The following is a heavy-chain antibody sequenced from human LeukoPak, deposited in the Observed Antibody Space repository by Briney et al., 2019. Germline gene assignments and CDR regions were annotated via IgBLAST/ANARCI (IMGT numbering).Heavy chain of an antibody. CDR3: AKSYSNPTVAIRVRGVIPYFDS. CDR2: VSGSGDDT. Sequence: GGSLRLSCAASGLTFSNYDMNWVRQAPGKGLEWVSSVSGSGDDTYYADSVKGRFIISRDNSKTTMYLQMNSLRADDTAVYYCAKSYSNPTVAIRVRGVIPYFDSWGQGSLVTVSS. CDR1: GLTFSNYD. V-gene: IGHV3-23*01. D-gene: IGHD3-10*01. J-gene: IGHJ4*02.